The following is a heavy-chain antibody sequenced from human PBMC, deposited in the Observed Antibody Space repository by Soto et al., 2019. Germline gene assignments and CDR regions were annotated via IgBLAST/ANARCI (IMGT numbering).Heavy chain of an antibody. CDR3: ARELLFDYYYYGMDV. CDR2: INAGNGNT. D-gene: IGHD3-10*02. CDR1: GDTFTSYA. Sequence: ASVEVCCQACGDTFTSYARRWVRHAPGQRLEWMGWINAGNGNTKYSQKFQGRVTITRDTSASTAYMELSSLRSEDTAVYYCARELLFDYYYYGMDVWGQRTTVTVSS. J-gene: IGHJ6*02. V-gene: IGHV1-3*01.